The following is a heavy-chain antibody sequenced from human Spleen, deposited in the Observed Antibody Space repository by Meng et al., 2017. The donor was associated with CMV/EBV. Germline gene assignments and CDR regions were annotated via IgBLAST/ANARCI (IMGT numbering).Heavy chain of an antibody. D-gene: IGHD5-18*01. V-gene: IGHV3-21*01. CDR1: GFTFSSYR. Sequence: CADSGFTFSSYRMNWVRQAPGKGLEWVSSISSSSSYIYYADSVKGRFTISRDNAKNSLYLQMNSLRAEDTAVYYCAVCYSWPWYFDLWGRGTLVTVSS. CDR3: AVCYSWPWYFDL. CDR2: ISSSSSYI. J-gene: IGHJ2*01.